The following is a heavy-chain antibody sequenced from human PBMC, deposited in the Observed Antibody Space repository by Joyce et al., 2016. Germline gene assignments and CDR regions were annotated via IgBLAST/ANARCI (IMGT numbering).Heavy chain of an antibody. CDR3: ARGGIVYDYSMDL. D-gene: IGHD3-22*01. J-gene: IGHJ6*02. Sequence: EVQLVESGGGLVKPGGSLRISCAASGFTFSTSSMSWFRRAPGKGLGWVSAIRSDSTSIFYADSVKGRFTVSRDNAKNSLYLQMNSLRAEDTAVFFCARGGIVYDYSMDLWGQGTTVTVSS. V-gene: IGHV3-21*02. CDR2: IRSDSTSI. CDR1: GFTFSTSS.